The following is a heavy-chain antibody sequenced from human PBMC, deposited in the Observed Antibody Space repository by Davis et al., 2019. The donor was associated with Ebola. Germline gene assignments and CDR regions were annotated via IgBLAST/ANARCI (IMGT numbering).Heavy chain of an antibody. CDR1: GFTFSSYS. CDR2: IWYDGSNK. Sequence: GESLKISCAASGFTFSSYSMNWVRQAPGKGLEWVAVIWYDGSNKYYADSVKGRFTISRDNSKNTLYLQMNSLRAEDTAVYYCARDDRGDSSSLYYYGMDVWGQGTTVTVSS. V-gene: IGHV3-33*08. J-gene: IGHJ6*02. D-gene: IGHD6-6*01. CDR3: ARDDRGDSSSLYYYGMDV.